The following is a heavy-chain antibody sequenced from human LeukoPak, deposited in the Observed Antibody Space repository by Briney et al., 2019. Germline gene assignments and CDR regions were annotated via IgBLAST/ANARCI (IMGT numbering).Heavy chain of an antibody. D-gene: IGHD6-13*01. Sequence: SETLSLTCAVSGGSISSSNWWSWVRQPPGKGLEWIGEIYHSGSTNYNPSLKSRVTISVDKSKNQFSLKLSSVTAADTAVYYCARVGWYELSSWYNWFDPWGQGTLVTVSS. CDR2: IYHSGST. CDR3: ARVGWYELSSWYNWFDP. V-gene: IGHV4-4*02. J-gene: IGHJ5*02. CDR1: GGSISSSNW.